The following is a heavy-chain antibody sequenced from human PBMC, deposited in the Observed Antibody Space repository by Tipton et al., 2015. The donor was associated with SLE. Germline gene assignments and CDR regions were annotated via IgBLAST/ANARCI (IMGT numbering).Heavy chain of an antibody. CDR1: GFTFSDSY. D-gene: IGHD2/OR15-2a*01. CDR3: VRDPFATSTRLNN. Sequence: SLSLSCVGSGFTFSDSYMCWIRQAPGKGLEWISYITTSGHTIYYADSVQGRFTISRDNAKNSLFLQMTSLRVEDTALYYCVRDPFATSTRLNNWGQGTLVTVSS. J-gene: IGHJ4*02. CDR2: ITTSGHTI. V-gene: IGHV3-11*01.